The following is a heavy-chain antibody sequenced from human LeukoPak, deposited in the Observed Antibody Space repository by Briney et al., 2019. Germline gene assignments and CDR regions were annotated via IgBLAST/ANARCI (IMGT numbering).Heavy chain of an antibody. V-gene: IGHV3-48*03. CDR3: ARELGYCGGGSCYSGGFDI. J-gene: IGHJ3*02. CDR1: GFTFSSYE. D-gene: IGHD2-15*01. CDR2: ISSGDSTI. Sequence: GGSLRLSCAASGFTFSSYEMNWVRQAPGKGLEWLSYISSGDSTIYYADSVKGRFTISRDNAKSSLQLQMTSLRAEDTAVYYCARELGYCGGGSCYSGGFDIWGQGTLVTVSS.